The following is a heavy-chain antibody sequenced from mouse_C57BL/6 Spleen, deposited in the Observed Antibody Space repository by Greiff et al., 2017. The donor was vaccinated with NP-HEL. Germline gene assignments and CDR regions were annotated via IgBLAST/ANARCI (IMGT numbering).Heavy chain of an antibody. J-gene: IGHJ1*03. CDR1: GYTFTEYT. D-gene: IGHD1-1*01. CDR3: ARKYYGLYWYFDV. CDR2: IYPRDGST. V-gene: IGHV1-78*01. Sequence: QVQLQQSGAELVKPGASVKLSCKASGYTFTEYTIHWVKQRSEQGLEWIGYIYPRDGSTKYNEKFKGKATLTADKSSSTAYMQLNSLTSEDSAVYFCARKYYGLYWYFDVWGTGTTVTVSS.